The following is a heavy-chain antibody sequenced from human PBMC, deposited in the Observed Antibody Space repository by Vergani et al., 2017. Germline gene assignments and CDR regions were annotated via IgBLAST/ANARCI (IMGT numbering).Heavy chain of an antibody. D-gene: IGHD6-13*01. J-gene: IGHJ4*02. V-gene: IGHV3-23*04. Sequence: EVQLVESGGGLVQPGGSLRLSCAASGFTFSSYAMSWVRQAPGKGLEWVSAISGSGGSTYYADSVKGRFTISRDNSKNTLYLQMNSLRAEDTAVYYCARDSSDSSSWYLHFDYWGQGTLVTVSS. CDR3: ARDSSDSSSWYLHFDY. CDR1: GFTFSSYA. CDR2: ISGSGGST.